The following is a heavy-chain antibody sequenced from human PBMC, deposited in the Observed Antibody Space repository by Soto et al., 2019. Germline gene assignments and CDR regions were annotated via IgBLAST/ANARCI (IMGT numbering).Heavy chain of an antibody. D-gene: IGHD3-22*01. CDR3: ARNPWGYDSSGYFY. CDR2: IYYSGST. V-gene: IGHV4-39*01. Sequence: SETLSLTCTVSGGSISSSSYYWGWIRQPPGKGLEWIGSIYYSGSTYYNPSLKSRVTISVDTSKNQFSLKLSSVTAADTAVYYCARNPWGYDSSGYFYWGQGTLVTVSS. CDR1: GGSISSSSYY. J-gene: IGHJ4*02.